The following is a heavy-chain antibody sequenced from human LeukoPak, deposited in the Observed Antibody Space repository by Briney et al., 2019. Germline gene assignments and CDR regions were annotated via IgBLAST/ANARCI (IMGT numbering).Heavy chain of an antibody. CDR3: AREGYDYVWGTWGYYYYYMDV. V-gene: IGHV1-18*01. J-gene: IGHJ6*03. Sequence: ASVKVSCKASGYTFTSYGISWVRQAPGQGLEWMGWISAYNGNTNYAQKLQGRVTMTTDTSTSTAYMEPRSLRSDDTAVYYCAREGYDYVWGTWGYYYYYMDVWGKGTTVTISS. CDR1: GYTFTSYG. CDR2: ISAYNGNT. D-gene: IGHD3-16*01.